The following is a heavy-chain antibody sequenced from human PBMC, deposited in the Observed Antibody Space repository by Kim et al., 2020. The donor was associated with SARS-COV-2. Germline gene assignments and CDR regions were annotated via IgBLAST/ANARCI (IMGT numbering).Heavy chain of an antibody. J-gene: IGHJ5*02. D-gene: IGHD1-7*01. CDR2: INVGNGHT. Sequence: ASVKVSCKASGYTFTSCGMSWLRQAPGQGPEWVGFINVGNGHTDYAHNFRGRVTMAADASTSTAYMELRSLRSDDTAMYYCVRDLGDWDFLAWGQGTLVTVSS. CDR1: GYTFTSCG. V-gene: IGHV1-18*01. CDR3: VRDLGDWDFLA.